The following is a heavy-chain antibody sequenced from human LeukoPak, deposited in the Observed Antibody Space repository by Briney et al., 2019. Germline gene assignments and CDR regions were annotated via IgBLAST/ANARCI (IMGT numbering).Heavy chain of an antibody. V-gene: IGHV3-23*01. D-gene: IGHD2-15*01. CDR2: MSGSGGST. CDR1: GFTFSSYA. Sequence: GGSLRLSCAASGFTFSSYAMSWVRQAPGKGLEGVSAMSGSGGSTYYADSVKGRFTISRDNSKNTLYLQMNSLRAEDTAVYYCAKLGIVVVVAATTWFDPWGQGTLVTVSS. CDR3: AKLGIVVVVAATTWFDP. J-gene: IGHJ5*02.